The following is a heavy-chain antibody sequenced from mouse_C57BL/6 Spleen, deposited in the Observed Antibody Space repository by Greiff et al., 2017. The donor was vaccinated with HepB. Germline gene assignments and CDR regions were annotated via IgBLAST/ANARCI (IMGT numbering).Heavy chain of an antibody. CDR1: GYAFTNYL. Sequence: VQLQQSGAELVRPGTSVKVSCKASGYAFTNYLIEWVKQRPGQGLEWIGVINPGSGGTNYNEKFKGKATLTADKSSSTAYMQLSSLTSEDSAVYFCARSGITTVVAPFDYWGQGTTLTVSS. J-gene: IGHJ2*01. CDR3: ARSGITTVVAPFDY. D-gene: IGHD1-1*01. CDR2: INPGSGGT. V-gene: IGHV1-54*01.